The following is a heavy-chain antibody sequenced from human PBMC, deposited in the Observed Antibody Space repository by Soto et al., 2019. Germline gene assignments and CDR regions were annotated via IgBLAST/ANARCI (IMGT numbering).Heavy chain of an antibody. CDR3: ARGWGYDSNDYYYAY. CDR1: GGTLSRLV. J-gene: IGHJ4*02. Sequence: QVQLVQSGAEVRKPGSSVRVSGKASGGTLSRLVISWGRKPPGKGFEGRGGIFPIFGTANHAQKFQGRVTIIADESMSTVYMELSSLRSEDTAMYYCARGWGYDSNDYYYAYWGQGTLVIVSS. V-gene: IGHV1-69*01. D-gene: IGHD3-22*01. CDR2: IFPIFGTA.